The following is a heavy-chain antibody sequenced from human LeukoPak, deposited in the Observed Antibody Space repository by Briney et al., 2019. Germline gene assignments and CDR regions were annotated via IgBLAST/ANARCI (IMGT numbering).Heavy chain of an antibody. J-gene: IGHJ4*02. CDR1: GYTFTGYY. V-gene: IGHV1-2*02. D-gene: IGHD2-2*01. Sequence: ASVTVSCKASGYTFTGYYIHWVRQAPGPGLEWMGWINPNSGGTNYAQNFRGRVTMTRDTSISTAYMELSSLTSDDTAVYYCARSHCISTSCYPDYWGQGTLVTVSS. CDR2: INPNSGGT. CDR3: ARSHCISTSCYPDY.